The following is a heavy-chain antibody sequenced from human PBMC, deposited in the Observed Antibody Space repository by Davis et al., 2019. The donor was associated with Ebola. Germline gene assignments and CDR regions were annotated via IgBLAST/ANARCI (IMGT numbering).Heavy chain of an antibody. CDR2: INPNSGGT. D-gene: IGHD2-2*02. V-gene: IGHV1-2*02. J-gene: IGHJ4*02. CDR1: GYTFTGYY. CDR3: ARDLQCTSTSCYTFIADY. Sequence: ASVKVSCKASGYTFTGYYMHWVRQAPGQGLEWMGWINPNSGGTNYAQKFQGRVTMTRDTSISTAYMELSSLRSDDTAVYYCARDLQCTSTSCYTFIADYWGQGTLVTVSS.